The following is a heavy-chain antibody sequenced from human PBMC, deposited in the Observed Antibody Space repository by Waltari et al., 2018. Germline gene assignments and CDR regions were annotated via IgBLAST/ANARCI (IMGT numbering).Heavy chain of an antibody. Sequence: EVQLFESGGGLVQPGGSLRLSCAAAGFRFGGFAMNWVRQAPGKGLEWVSARSGSGATTYYADSVRGRFTVSRDNNRNTVYLQMNSLRAEDTAVYYCAKAFRGYSGSYFDSWGRGTLVAVSA. D-gene: IGHD5-12*01. CDR1: GFRFGGFA. V-gene: IGHV3-23*01. J-gene: IGHJ4*02. CDR2: RSGSGATT. CDR3: AKAFRGYSGSYFDS.